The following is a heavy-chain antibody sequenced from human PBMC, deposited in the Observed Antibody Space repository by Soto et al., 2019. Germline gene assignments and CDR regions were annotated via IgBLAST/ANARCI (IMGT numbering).Heavy chain of an antibody. Sequence: WIRQSPGKGLEWIGYIYYSGSTNYNPSLKSRVTISVDTSKSQVSLERGSVMAADTAVYYCARDPQGIAVDHSYYYGMDVWGQGTTVTVSS. V-gene: IGHV4-59*01. D-gene: IGHD6-19*01. J-gene: IGHJ6*02. CDR3: ARDPQGIAVDHSYYYGMDV. CDR2: IYYSGST.